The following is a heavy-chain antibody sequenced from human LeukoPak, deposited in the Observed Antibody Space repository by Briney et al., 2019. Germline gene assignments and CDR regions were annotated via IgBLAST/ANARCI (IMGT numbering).Heavy chain of an antibody. D-gene: IGHD2-8*02. CDR2: ISSGTNYI. Sequence: GGSLRLSCAATGFTFDNYNMNWVRQAPGKGLDWVSSISSGTNYIFEADSVKGRFTVTKDTALNSLSLQMNSLRADDTAVYYCARSAGGNYFDYWDQGTLVTVSS. CDR1: GFTFDNYN. CDR3: ARSAGGNYFDY. V-gene: IGHV3-21*01. J-gene: IGHJ4*02.